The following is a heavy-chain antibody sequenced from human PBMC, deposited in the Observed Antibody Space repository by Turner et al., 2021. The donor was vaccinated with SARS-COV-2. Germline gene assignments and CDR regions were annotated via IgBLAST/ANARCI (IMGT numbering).Heavy chain of an antibody. D-gene: IGHD2-2*01. CDR3: ARACSSTGCYYFDS. Sequence: QVQLVESGGGVVQPGRSLRLACAASGLTFSSFGMHWVRQAPGKGLEWVAVIWYDGSNKYYADSVKGRFTISRDNSKNTLYLQMNSLRAEDTAVYYCARACSSTGCYYFDSWGQGTLVTVSS. CDR1: GLTFSSFG. J-gene: IGHJ4*02. CDR2: IWYDGSNK. V-gene: IGHV3-33*01.